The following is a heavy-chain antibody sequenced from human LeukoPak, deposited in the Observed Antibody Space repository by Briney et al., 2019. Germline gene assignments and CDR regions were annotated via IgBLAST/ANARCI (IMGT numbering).Heavy chain of an antibody. J-gene: IGHJ4*02. Sequence: GGSLRLSCAASGFTFSSYGMHWVRQAPGKGLEWVAVIWYDGSNKYYADSVKGRFTISRDNSKNTLYLQMNSLRAEDTAVYYCAREKPTAYGDYVPYFDYWGQGTLVTVSS. CDR2: IWYDGSNK. V-gene: IGHV3-33*01. D-gene: IGHD4-17*01. CDR3: AREKPTAYGDYVPYFDY. CDR1: GFTFSSYG.